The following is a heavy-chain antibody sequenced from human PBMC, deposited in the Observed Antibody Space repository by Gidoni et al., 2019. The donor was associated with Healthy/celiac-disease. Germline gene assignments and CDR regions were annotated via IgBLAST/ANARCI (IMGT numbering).Heavy chain of an antibody. J-gene: IGHJ5*02. D-gene: IGHD3-22*01. V-gene: IGHV1-69*04. Sequence: IANYAQKFQGRVTITADKSTSTAYMELSSLRSEDTAVYYCARESHDSSGFPEGWFDPWGQGTLVTVSS. CDR3: ARESHDSSGFPEGWFDP. CDR2: IA.